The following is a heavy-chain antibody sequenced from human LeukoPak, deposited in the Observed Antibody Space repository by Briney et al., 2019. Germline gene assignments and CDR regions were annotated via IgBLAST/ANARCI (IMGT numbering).Heavy chain of an antibody. CDR3: VPTCSGSCLQYYFDY. CDR2: INPNSGGT. D-gene: IGHD2-15*01. Sequence: ASVKVSCKASGYSFTGYYMHWVRQAPGQGFEWMGWINPNSGGTNYAQKFQGRVTMTRDTSISTAYVELSRLRPDDTAVYYCVPTCSGSCLQYYFDYWGQGTLVTV. V-gene: IGHV1-2*02. CDR1: GYSFTGYY. J-gene: IGHJ4*02.